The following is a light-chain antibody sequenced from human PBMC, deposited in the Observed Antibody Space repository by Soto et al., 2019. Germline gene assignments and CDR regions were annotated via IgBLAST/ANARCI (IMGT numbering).Light chain of an antibody. CDR1: SSDVGGYNY. J-gene: IGLJ1*01. V-gene: IGLV2-14*01. CDR3: SSYTSSSTYYV. CDR2: EVS. Sequence: QSVLTQPASVSGSPGQSITISCTGTSSDVGGYNYVSWYQQHPGKAPKLMIYEVSNRPSGVSNSFSGSKSGNTASLTISGLQAEDEADYYCSSYTSSSTYYVFGTGTKVTVL.